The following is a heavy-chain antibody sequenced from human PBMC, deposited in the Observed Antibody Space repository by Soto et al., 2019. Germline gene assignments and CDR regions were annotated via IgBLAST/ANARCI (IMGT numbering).Heavy chain of an antibody. CDR3: AKPLQQWLLQGSGVDV. J-gene: IGHJ6*02. V-gene: IGHV3-23*01. CDR2: ISGDTATT. CDR1: GFSFSEYS. D-gene: IGHD6-19*01. Sequence: PGGSLRLSCAASGFSFSEYSMTWVRQAPGKELQWVSAISGDTATTHYADSVKGRFTISRDNSRDTLYLQMNSLRVEDTAIYYCAKPLQQWLLQGSGVDVWGQGTTVTVS.